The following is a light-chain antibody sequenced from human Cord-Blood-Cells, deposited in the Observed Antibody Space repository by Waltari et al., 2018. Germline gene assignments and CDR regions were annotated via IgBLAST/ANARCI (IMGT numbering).Light chain of an antibody. Sequence: QSALTQPASLSGSPGQSITIPCTGTSSHAGGYNYVSWYQQHPGKAPRRMIYDVSKRPSGVSNRFSGSKSGNTASLTISGLQAEDVADYYCSSYTSSSTLVVFGGGTKLTVL. CDR2: DVS. J-gene: IGLJ2*01. CDR3: SSYTSSSTLVV. V-gene: IGLV2-14*01. CDR1: SSHAGGYNY.